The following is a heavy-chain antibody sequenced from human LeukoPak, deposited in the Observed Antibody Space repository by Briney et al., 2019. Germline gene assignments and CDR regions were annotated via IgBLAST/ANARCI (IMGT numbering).Heavy chain of an antibody. CDR3: ARGRNIAAADTNYFDY. Sequence: GSLRLSCAASGFTFISYSMNWARQPPGKGLEWIGEINHSGSTNYNPSLKSRVTISVDTSKNQFSLTLSSVTAADTAVYYCARGRNIAAADTNYFDYWGQGTLVTVSS. V-gene: IGHV4-34*01. CDR2: INHSGST. CDR1: GFTFISYS. D-gene: IGHD6-13*01. J-gene: IGHJ4*02.